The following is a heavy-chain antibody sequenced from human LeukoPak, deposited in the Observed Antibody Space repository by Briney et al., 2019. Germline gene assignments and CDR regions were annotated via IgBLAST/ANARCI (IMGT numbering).Heavy chain of an antibody. Sequence: GGSLRLSCAASGFTFSSYWMSWVRQAPGKGLEWVANIKQDGSEKYYVDSVKGRFTISRDNAKNTLYLQMNSLRAEDTAVYYCARWRQWLHYYYYMDVWGKGTTVTISS. V-gene: IGHV3-7*01. J-gene: IGHJ6*03. CDR1: GFTFSSYW. CDR2: IKQDGSEK. D-gene: IGHD6-19*01. CDR3: ARWRQWLHYYYYMDV.